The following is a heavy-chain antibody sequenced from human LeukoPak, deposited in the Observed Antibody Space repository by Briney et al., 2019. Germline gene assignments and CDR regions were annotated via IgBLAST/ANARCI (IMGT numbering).Heavy chain of an antibody. D-gene: IGHD2-21*02. CDR3: ARVVTAILSIDY. V-gene: IGHV1-3*01. CDR1: GYAFTSYA. CDR2: INAGNGNT. J-gene: IGHJ4*02. Sequence: ASVKVSCKASGYAFTSYAMHWVRQAPGQRLEWMGWINAGNGNTKYSQKFQGRVTITRDTSASTAYMELSSLRSEDTAVYYCARVVTAILSIDYWGQGTLVTVSS.